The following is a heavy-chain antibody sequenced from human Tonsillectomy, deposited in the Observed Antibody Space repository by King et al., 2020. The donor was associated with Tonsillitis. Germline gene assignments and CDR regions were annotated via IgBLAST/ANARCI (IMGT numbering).Heavy chain of an antibody. CDR1: GGSISSGVNS. CDR3: ARGGYGDYYFDY. J-gene: IGHJ4*02. V-gene: IGHV4-30-2*01. CDR2: IYHSGST. D-gene: IGHD4-17*01. Sequence: LQLQESGSGLVKHSQTLSLTCAVSGGSISSGVNSWSWIRQPPGKGLEWIGYIYHSGSTYYTPSLKSRVTISVDRSKNQFSLKLSSVTAADTAVYYCARGGYGDYYFDYWGQGTLVTVSS.